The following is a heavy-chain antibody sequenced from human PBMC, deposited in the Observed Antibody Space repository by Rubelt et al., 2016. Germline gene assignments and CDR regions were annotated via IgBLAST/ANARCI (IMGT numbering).Heavy chain of an antibody. V-gene: IGHV1-18*01. CDR3: ARDRVGFLAIR. D-gene: IGHD3-3*01. CDR1: GYTFTSYG. Sequence: QVQLVQSGAEVKKPGASVKVSCKASGYTFTSYGISWVRQAPGQGLEWMGWISAYNGNTNYAQKLQGRVTRTTETATSTAYRELRSLGSDETAVYYCARDRVGFLAIRWGQGTLVTVSS. J-gene: IGHJ4*02. CDR2: ISAYNGNT.